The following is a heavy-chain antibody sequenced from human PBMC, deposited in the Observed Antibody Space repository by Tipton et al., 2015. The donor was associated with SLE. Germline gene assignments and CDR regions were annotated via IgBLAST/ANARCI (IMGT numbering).Heavy chain of an antibody. CDR3: ARSGGGGSPLDY. CDR2: ISSSSSYI. D-gene: IGHD2-15*01. Sequence: APGKGLEWVSSISSSSSYIYYADSVKGRFTISRDNAKNSLYLQMNSLRAEDTAVYYCARSGGGGSPLDYWGQGTLVTVSS. J-gene: IGHJ4*02. V-gene: IGHV3-21*01.